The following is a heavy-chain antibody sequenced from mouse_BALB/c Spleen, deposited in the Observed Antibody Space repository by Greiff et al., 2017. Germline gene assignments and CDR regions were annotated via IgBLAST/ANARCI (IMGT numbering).Heavy chain of an antibody. J-gene: IGHJ3*01. CDR2: INPNNGGT. D-gene: IGHD2-1*01. CDR1: GYTFTDYN. Sequence: EVQRVESGPELVKPGASVKIPCKASGYTFTDYNMDWVKQSHGKSLEWIGDINPNNGGTIYNQKFKGKATLTVDKSSSTAYMELRSLTSEDTAVYYCARGAYGNWFAYWGQGTLVTVSA. CDR3: ARGAYGNWFAY. V-gene: IGHV1-18*01.